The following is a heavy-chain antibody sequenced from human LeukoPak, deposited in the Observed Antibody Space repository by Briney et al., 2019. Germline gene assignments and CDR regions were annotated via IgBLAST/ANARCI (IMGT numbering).Heavy chain of an antibody. J-gene: IGHJ3*02. CDR2: IKQDGSEK. V-gene: IGHV3-7*01. CDR3: AREYYYGSGHDLDAFDI. CDR1: GFTFSSYW. Sequence: GGSLRLSCAASGFTFSSYWMSWVRQAPGKGLEWVANIKQDGSEKYYVDSVKGRFTISRDNAKNSLYLQMNSLRAEVTAVYYCAREYYYGSGHDLDAFDIWGQGTMVTVSS. D-gene: IGHD3-10*01.